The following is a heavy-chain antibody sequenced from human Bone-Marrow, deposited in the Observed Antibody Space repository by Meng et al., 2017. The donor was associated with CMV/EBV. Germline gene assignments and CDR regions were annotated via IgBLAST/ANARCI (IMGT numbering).Heavy chain of an antibody. J-gene: IGHJ6*02. CDR2: MNPNSGNT. D-gene: IGHD2-2*02. CDR3: ARGYPKFYYYYGMDV. V-gene: IGHV1-8*01. CDR1: GYTFTSYD. Sequence: VKVSCKASGYTFTSYDINWVRQATGQGLEWMGWMNPNSGNTGYAQKFQGRVTMTRNTSISTAYMELSSLRSEDTAVYYWARGYPKFYYYYGMDVWGQGTTVTVSS.